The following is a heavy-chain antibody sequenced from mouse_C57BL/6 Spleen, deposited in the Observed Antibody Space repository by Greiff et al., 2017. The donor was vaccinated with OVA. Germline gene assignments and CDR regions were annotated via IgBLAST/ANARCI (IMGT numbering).Heavy chain of an antibody. V-gene: IGHV5-6*01. CDR1: GFTFSSYG. CDR2: ISSGGSYT. J-gene: IGHJ4*01. Sequence: EVKVVESGGDLVKPGGSLKLSCAASGFTFSSYGMSWVRQTPDKRLEWVATISSGGSYTYYPDSVKGRFTISRDNAKNTLYLQMSSLKSEDTAMYYCARHKRAMDYWGQGTSVTVSS. CDR3: ARHKRAMDY.